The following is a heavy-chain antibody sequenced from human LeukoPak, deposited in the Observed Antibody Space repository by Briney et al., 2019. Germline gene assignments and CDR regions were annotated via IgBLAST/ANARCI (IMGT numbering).Heavy chain of an antibody. CDR3: ASLGARNPDY. D-gene: IGHD1-26*01. CDR1: GGSISGTSYY. J-gene: IGHJ4*02. Sequence: SETLSLTCTVSGGSISGTSYYWAWIRQPPGKGLEWIGEINHSGSTNYNPSLKSRVTISVDTSKNQFSLKLSSVTAADTAVYYCASLGARNPDYWGQGTLVTVSS. V-gene: IGHV4-39*07. CDR2: INHSGST.